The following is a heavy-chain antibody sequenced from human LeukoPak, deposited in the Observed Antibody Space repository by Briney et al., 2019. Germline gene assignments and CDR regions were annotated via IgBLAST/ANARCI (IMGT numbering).Heavy chain of an antibody. CDR3: VKVSNSDWNLYFDP. J-gene: IGHJ5*02. D-gene: IGHD1-1*01. CDR1: GFTFINFV. CDR2: ISKNGDTT. V-gene: IGHV3-23*01. Sequence: PGGSLRLSCAASGFTFINFVLNWVRQAPGKGLEWVASISKNGDTTHYVDSVKGRFAIFRDNSRNTLFLQMSSLRVEDTAVYHCVKVSNSDWNLYFDPWGAGSLVTVSS.